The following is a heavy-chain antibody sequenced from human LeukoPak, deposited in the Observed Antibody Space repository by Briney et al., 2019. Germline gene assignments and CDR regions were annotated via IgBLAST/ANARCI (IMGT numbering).Heavy chain of an antibody. V-gene: IGHV1-69*04. J-gene: IGHJ4*02. CDR1: GGTFSSYA. CDR2: IIPILGIA. Sequence: SVKVSCKASGGTFSSYAISWVRQAPGQGLEWMGRIIPILGIANYAQKFQGRVTITADKSTSTAYMELSSLRSEDTAVYYCARDSEWYCGGDCYPLGFDYWGQGTLVTVSS. CDR3: ARDSEWYCGGDCYPLGFDY. D-gene: IGHD2-21*02.